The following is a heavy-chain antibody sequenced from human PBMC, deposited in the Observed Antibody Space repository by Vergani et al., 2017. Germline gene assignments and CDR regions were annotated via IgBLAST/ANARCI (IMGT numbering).Heavy chain of an antibody. J-gene: IGHJ4*02. D-gene: IGHD1-1*01. Sequence: EVELVQSGPEMRKPGESLKISCKGSEYSLGNYWIGWVRQMPGKGLEWMGIIYPADSDTRYSPSFQGQVTISAAKSISTAFLQWDSLKASDTALYYCARHTTYTDSWGQGTLVTVSS. CDR2: IYPADSDT. CDR1: EYSLGNYW. V-gene: IGHV5-51*01. CDR3: ARHTTYTDS.